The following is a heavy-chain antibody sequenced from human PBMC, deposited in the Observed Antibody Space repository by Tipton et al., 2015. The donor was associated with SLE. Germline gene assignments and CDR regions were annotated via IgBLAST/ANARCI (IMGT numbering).Heavy chain of an antibody. J-gene: IGHJ4*02. D-gene: IGHD4-17*01. CDR2: LYGSGSPT. CDR3: ARIRPGHGDPFDF. V-gene: IGHV4-4*07. CDR1: GDSVGTNY. Sequence: TLSLTCTVSGDSVGTNYWNWIRQPAGKGLEWIGRLYGSGSPTHYTPSLEGRVTVSVDTSQNQVSLKLTSVTAADTAVYYCARIRPGHGDPFDFWGQGTLVTVSS.